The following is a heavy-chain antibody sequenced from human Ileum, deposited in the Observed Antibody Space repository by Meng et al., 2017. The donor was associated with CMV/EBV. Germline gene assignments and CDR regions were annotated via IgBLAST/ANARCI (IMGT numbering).Heavy chain of an antibody. V-gene: IGHV1-2*02. D-gene: IGHD5-18*01. CDR2: INPDNGGT. Sequence: GQLVKSGAGVKKPGASLRVTCKASGSNFIGYYMQWVRQAPGQGLEWMGWINPDNGGTNYAQKFQGRVTMTRDTSITTAYMELSRLRSDDTAIYYCAKYRYGLGFDYWGQGTLVTVSS. J-gene: IGHJ4*02. CDR3: AKYRYGLGFDY. CDR1: GSNFIGYY.